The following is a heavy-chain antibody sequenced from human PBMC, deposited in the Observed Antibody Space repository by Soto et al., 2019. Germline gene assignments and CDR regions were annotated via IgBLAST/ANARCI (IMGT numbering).Heavy chain of an antibody. CDR3: AGGYGSGSRRERYYYYGMDV. Sequence: GGSLRLSCAASGFTFSSYAMSWVRQAPGKGLEWVSAISGSGGSTYYADSVKGRFTISRDNSKNTLYLQMNSLRAEDTAVYYWAGGYGSGSRRERYYYYGMDVWGQGTTVTVSS. CDR1: GFTFSSYA. CDR2: ISGSGGST. J-gene: IGHJ6*02. V-gene: IGHV3-23*01. D-gene: IGHD3-10*01.